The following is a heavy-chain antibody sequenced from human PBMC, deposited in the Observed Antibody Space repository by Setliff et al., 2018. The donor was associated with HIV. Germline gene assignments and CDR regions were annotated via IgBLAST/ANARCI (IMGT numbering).Heavy chain of an antibody. V-gene: IGHV1-8*01. Sequence: GASVKVSCKASGYTFISNDINWVRQTTGQGLEWMGWMSPNSGDTGYAQNFQGRFTISRDNSKSTVYLQMGSLRAEDMAVYYCARVRVAAVAPYFDFWGQGALVTVSS. CDR2: MSPNSGDT. CDR3: ARVRVAAVAPYFDF. J-gene: IGHJ4*02. CDR1: GYTFISND. D-gene: IGHD6-13*01.